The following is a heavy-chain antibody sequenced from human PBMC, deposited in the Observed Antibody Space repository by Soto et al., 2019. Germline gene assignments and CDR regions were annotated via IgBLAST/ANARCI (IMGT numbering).Heavy chain of an antibody. D-gene: IGHD3-10*01. CDR2: ISYDGSNK. CDR3: AKDLYYGSGSPDDYYYYYYGMDV. V-gene: IGHV3-30*18. Sequence: GGSLRLSCAASGFTFSSYGMHWVRQAPGKGLEWVAVISYDGSNKYYADSVKGRFTISRDNSKNTLYLQMNSLRAEDTAVYYCAKDLYYGSGSPDDYYYYYYGMDVWGQGTTVTVSS. CDR1: GFTFSSYG. J-gene: IGHJ6*02.